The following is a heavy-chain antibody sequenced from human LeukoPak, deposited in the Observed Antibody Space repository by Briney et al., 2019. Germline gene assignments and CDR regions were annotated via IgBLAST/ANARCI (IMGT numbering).Heavy chain of an antibody. CDR2: ISGSGGST. V-gene: IGHV3-23*01. D-gene: IGHD6-19*01. Sequence: GGSLRLSCAASGFTFSSYAMSWVRQAPGKGLEWVSAISGSGGSTYYADSVKGRFTISRDNSKNTLYLQMNSLRAEDTAVYYCAKRHSSGWLPPAFDYWGQGTLVTVSS. CDR3: AKRHSSGWLPPAFDY. CDR1: GFTFSSYA. J-gene: IGHJ4*02.